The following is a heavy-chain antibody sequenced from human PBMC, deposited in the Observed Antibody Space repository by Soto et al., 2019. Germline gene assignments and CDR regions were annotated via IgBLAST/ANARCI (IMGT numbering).Heavy chain of an antibody. J-gene: IGHJ5*02. CDR1: GYTFSNYG. V-gene: IGHV1-18*01. CDR3: ARVVPGAEAWFGP. D-gene: IGHD2-2*01. Sequence: QVQLVQSGGEVKRPGASVKVSCKTSGYTFSNYGITWVRQAPGQPLEWLGGISLYSDGTNYAQKFQGRVSMTTDTSTTTAYMELSSLRADYTTVYYCARVVPGAEAWFGPWGQGTLVTVSS. CDR2: ISLYSDGT.